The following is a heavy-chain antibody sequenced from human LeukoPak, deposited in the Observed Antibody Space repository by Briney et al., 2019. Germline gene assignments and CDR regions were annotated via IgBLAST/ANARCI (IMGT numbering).Heavy chain of an antibody. V-gene: IGHV4-34*01. CDR1: GESFSGYY. CDR3: ARMTTGSNNWFDP. J-gene: IGHJ5*02. CDR2: INHSGST. Sequence: SETLSLTCAVYGESFSGYYWSWIRQPPGKGLEWIGEINHSGSTYYNPSLKSRVTISVDTSKNQFSLKLSSVTAADTAVYYCARMTTGSNNWFDPWGQGTLVTVSS. D-gene: IGHD4-11*01.